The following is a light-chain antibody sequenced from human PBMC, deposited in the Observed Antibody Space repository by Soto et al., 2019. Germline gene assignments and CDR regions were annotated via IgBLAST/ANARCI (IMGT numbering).Light chain of an antibody. J-gene: IGKJ4*01. CDR1: QSIAIY. CDR3: QQSYSTPLS. V-gene: IGKV1-39*01. CDR2: AAS. Sequence: DIQMTQSPSSLSASVGDRVTITCRTSQSIAIYLNWYQQKPGKAPKVLIYAASSLQSGVPSRFSGSGSGTDFALTISSLQPEDFATYYCQQSYSTPLSFCGGTKVEIK.